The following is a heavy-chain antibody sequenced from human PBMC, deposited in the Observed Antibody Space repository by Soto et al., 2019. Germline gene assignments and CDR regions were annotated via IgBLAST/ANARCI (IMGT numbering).Heavy chain of an antibody. J-gene: IGHJ5*02. CDR3: AASPGYYYGSGSPTGWFDP. CDR2: ISAYNGNT. D-gene: IGHD3-10*01. V-gene: IGHV1-18*01. CDR1: GYTFTSYG. Sequence: ASVKVSCKASGYTFTSYGISWVRQAPGQGLEWMGWISAYNGNTNYAQKLQGRVTMTTDTSTSTAYMELRSLRSDDTAVYYCAASPGYYYGSGSPTGWFDPWGQGTLVTVSS.